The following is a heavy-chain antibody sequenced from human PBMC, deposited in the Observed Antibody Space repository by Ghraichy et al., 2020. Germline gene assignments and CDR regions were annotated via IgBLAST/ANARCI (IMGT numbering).Heavy chain of an antibody. D-gene: IGHD2-21*02. V-gene: IGHV4-59*01. J-gene: IGHJ4*02. Sequence: SQTLSITCTVSGGSISSYYWSWIRQPPGKGLEWIGYIYYSGSTNYNPSLKSRVTISVDTSKNQFSLKLSSVTAADTAVYYCARGVTASPDYWGQGTLVTVSS. CDR2: IYYSGST. CDR1: GGSISSYY. CDR3: ARGVTASPDY.